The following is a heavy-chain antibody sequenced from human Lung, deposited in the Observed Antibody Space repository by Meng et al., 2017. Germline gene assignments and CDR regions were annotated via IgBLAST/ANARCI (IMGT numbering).Heavy chain of an antibody. CDR3: TNDRLNH. J-gene: IGHJ1*01. CDR1: GFTFTDHW. D-gene: IGHD1-1*01. CDR2: INRDGTKP. V-gene: IGHV3-74*01. Sequence: VQVVGSGGGLAPPGGALRLSCAASGFTFTDHWMHWVRQGPGKGLVWVSRINRDGTKPTYADSVKGRFTISRDNAKNTLYLQMNNLRAEDTAFYYCTNDRLNHWGQGALVTVSS.